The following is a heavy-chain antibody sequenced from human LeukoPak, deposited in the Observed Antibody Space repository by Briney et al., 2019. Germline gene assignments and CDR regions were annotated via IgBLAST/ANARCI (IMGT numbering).Heavy chain of an antibody. CDR1: GFTFSSYE. CDR2: ISNSGNTI. J-gene: IGHJ4*02. CDR3: ARPDY. Sequence: GAPRLSCAASGFTFSSYEMNWVRQAPGKGLEWVSYISNSGNTIYYADSVKGRFTISRDNAKNSLYLQMNSLSAEDTDVYYCARPDYWGQGTLVTVSS. V-gene: IGHV3-48*03.